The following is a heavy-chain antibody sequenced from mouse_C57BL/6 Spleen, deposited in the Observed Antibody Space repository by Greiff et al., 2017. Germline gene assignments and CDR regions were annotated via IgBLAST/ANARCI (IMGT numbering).Heavy chain of an antibody. Sequence: EVKLVESGGGLVKPGGSLKLSCAASGFTFSSYAMSWVRQTPEKRLEWVATISAGGSYTYYPDNVKGRFTISRDKAKNNLYLQMSYLKSEDTAMYYCAREGYGSGYWYFDVWGTGTTVTVSS. J-gene: IGHJ1*03. CDR1: GFTFSSYA. CDR3: AREGYGSGYWYFDV. D-gene: IGHD1-1*01. V-gene: IGHV5-4*01. CDR2: ISAGGSYT.